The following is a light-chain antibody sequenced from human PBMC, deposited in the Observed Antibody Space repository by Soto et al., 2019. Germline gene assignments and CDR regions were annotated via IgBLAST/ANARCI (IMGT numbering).Light chain of an antibody. J-gene: IGKJ1*01. V-gene: IGKV1-5*01. CDR2: DAS. CDR1: QTINSW. Sequence: IQMTQSPSTLSASVGDRVTITCRASQTINSWLAWYQQKPGKAPRLLIYDASSLESGVPSRFSGSGSGTEFTLTISSLQPDDFATYYCQQYSSYWTFGQGTKV. CDR3: QQYSSYWT.